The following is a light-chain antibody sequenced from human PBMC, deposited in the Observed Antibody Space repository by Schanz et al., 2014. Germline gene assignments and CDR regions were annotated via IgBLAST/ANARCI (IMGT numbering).Light chain of an antibody. V-gene: IGLV2-14*03. CDR1: SSDVGGYNY. CDR2: DVN. CDR3: GSYTSSNTVI. Sequence: QSALTQPPSASGSPGQSVTISCSGTSSDVGGYNYVSWYQQHPGKAPKVMIYDVNNRPSGVSNRFSGSKSGNTASLTISGLQAEDEADYYCGSYTSSNTVIFGGGTKLTVL. J-gene: IGLJ2*01.